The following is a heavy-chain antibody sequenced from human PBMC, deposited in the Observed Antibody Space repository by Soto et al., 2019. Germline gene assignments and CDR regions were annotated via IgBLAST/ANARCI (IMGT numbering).Heavy chain of an antibody. J-gene: IGHJ4*02. V-gene: IGHV3-74*01. CDR2: INSDGSST. D-gene: IGHD1-26*01. CDR1: GFTFSSYW. CDR3: ARGSAFIGLDY. Sequence: GGSLRLSCAASGFTFSSYWMHWVRQAPGKGLVWVSRINSDGSSTSYTDSVKGRFTISRDNTKDSLYLQMNSLRAEDMAIYYCARGSAFIGLDYWGQGTPVTVS.